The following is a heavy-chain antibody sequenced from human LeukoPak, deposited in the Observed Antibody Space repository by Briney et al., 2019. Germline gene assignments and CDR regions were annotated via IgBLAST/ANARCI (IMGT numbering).Heavy chain of an antibody. Sequence: KTSQTLSLTCTVSGGSISSGGYYWSWIRQPPGKGLEWIGYIYHSGSTYYNPSLKSRVTISVDRSKNQFSLKLSSVTAADTAVYYCARENYDFWSADDAFDIWGQGTMVTVSS. V-gene: IGHV4-30-2*01. D-gene: IGHD3-3*01. CDR3: ARENYDFWSADDAFDI. J-gene: IGHJ3*02. CDR1: GGSISSGGYY. CDR2: IYHSGST.